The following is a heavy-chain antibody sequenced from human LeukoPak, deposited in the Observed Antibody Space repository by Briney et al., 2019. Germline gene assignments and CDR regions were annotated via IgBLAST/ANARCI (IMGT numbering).Heavy chain of an antibody. CDR1: GFTFSSYA. CDR2: ISYDGSNK. D-gene: IGHD3-9*01. Sequence: GGSLRLSCAASGFTFSSYAMHWVRQAPGKGLEWVAVISYDGSNKYYADSVKGRFTISRDNAKNSLYLQMNSLRAEDTAVYYCARETYYDILTGYSPFDYWGQGTLVTVSS. CDR3: ARETYYDILTGYSPFDY. J-gene: IGHJ4*02. V-gene: IGHV3-30*04.